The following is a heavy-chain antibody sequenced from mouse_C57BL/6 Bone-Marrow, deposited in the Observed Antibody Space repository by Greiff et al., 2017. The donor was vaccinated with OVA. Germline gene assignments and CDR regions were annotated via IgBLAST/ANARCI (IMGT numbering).Heavy chain of an antibody. CDR2: FDPETGGT. CDR3: TREGGKWSYYAMDY. Sequence: QVQLQQSGAELVRPGASVTLSCKASGYTFTDYEMHWVKQTPVHGLEWIGAFDPETGGTAYNQKFKGKAILTADKSSSTAYMELRSLTSEDSAVYYCTREGGKWSYYAMDYWGQGTSVTVSS. J-gene: IGHJ4*01. D-gene: IGHD1-1*02. V-gene: IGHV1-15*01. CDR1: GYTFTDYE.